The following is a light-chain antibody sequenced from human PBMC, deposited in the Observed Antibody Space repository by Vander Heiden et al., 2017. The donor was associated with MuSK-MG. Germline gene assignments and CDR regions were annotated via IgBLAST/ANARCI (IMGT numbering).Light chain of an antibody. Sequence: QSVLTQPPSVSGAPGQRVTISCTGSSSNIGAGYDVHWYQQLPGTAPTLLLYGNSNRPSGVPDRFSGSKSGTSASLAITGLQAEDEADYYCQSYDSSLSALYVFGTGTKVTVL. CDR1: SSNIGAGYD. CDR2: GNS. V-gene: IGLV1-40*01. CDR3: QSYDSSLSALYV. J-gene: IGLJ1*01.